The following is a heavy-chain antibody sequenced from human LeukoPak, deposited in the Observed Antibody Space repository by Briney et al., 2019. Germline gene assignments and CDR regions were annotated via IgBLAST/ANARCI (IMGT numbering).Heavy chain of an antibody. CDR2: IYSGGST. CDR1: GFTVSSNY. V-gene: IGHV3-53*01. J-gene: IGHJ5*02. Sequence: GGSLRLSCAASGFTVSSNYMSWVRQAPGKGLEWVSVIYSGGSTYYADSVKGRFTISRDNSKNTLYLQMNSLRVEDTAVYYCAKDTTPPKAGFDPWGQGALVTVSS. CDR3: AKDTTPPKAGFDP. D-gene: IGHD1-14*01.